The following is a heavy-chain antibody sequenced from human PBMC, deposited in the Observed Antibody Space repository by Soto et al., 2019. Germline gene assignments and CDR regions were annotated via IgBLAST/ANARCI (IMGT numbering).Heavy chain of an antibody. CDR2: ISGSGGST. CDR3: AKNTAMVNYYYGMDV. V-gene: IGHV3-23*01. CDR1: GFTFSSYA. D-gene: IGHD5-18*01. Sequence: GGSLRLSCAASGFTFSSYAMSWVRQAPGKGLEWVSAISGSGGSTYYADSVKGRFTISRDNSKNTLYLQMNSLRAEDTAVYYCAKNTAMVNYYYGMDVWGQGTTVTVSS. J-gene: IGHJ6*02.